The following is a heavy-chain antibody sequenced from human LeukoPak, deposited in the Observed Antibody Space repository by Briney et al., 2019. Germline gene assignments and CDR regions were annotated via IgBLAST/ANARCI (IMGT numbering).Heavy chain of an antibody. D-gene: IGHD6-19*01. CDR2: ISSSGSTI. CDR3: ARNIAVAGLDY. J-gene: IGHJ4*02. Sequence: PGGSLRLSCAASGFTFSSYEMNWVRQAPGKGLEWVSYISSSGSTIYYADSVKGRFTISRDNAKNSLYLQMNSLRAEDTAVYYCARNIAVAGLDYWGQGTLVTVSS. CDR1: GFTFSSYE. V-gene: IGHV3-48*03.